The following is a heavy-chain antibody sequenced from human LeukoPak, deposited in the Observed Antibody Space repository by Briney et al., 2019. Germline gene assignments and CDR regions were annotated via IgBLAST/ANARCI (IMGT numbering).Heavy chain of an antibody. V-gene: IGHV4-31*03. CDR1: GGSISSGGYY. J-gene: IGHJ4*02. D-gene: IGHD3-10*01. CDR3: AREGSVSFDY. Sequence: SDPLSLTCTVSGGSISSGGYYWSWIRQHPGKGLEWIGYIYYSGSTYYNPSLKSRVTISVDTSKNQFSLKLSSVTAADTAVYYCAREGSVSFDYWGQGTLATVSS. CDR2: IYYSGST.